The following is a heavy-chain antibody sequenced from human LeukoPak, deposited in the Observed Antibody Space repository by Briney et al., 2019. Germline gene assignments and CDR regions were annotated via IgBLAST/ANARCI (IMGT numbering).Heavy chain of an antibody. CDR2: IHSSGSN. D-gene: IGHD5-12*01. V-gene: IGHV4-4*07. Sequence: SETLSLTCTVSGGSISGYFWSWIRQPAGKGLEWIGRIHSSGSNNYNPSLKSRVTMSLDTSKNHLSLNLSSVAAADTAVYYCAREPTSGREPTSGRPLDYWGQGTLVTVSS. CDR1: GGSISGYF. J-gene: IGHJ4*02. CDR3: AREPTSGREPTSGRPLDY.